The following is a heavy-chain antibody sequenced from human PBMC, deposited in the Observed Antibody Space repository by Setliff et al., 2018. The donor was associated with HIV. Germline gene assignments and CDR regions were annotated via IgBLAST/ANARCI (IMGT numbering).Heavy chain of an antibody. Sequence: ASVKVSCKASGYSFTNHDINWERQSPGQGLEWMGWMNPDSGNTFYAQKFKGRVTMTRDTSTNTAYTELSSLTSDDTAVYFCARGSMSMVMFILVSAFDIWGQGTLVTVSS. J-gene: IGHJ3*02. D-gene: IGHD2-21*01. V-gene: IGHV1-8*02. CDR1: GYSFTNHD. CDR3: ARGSMSMVMFILVSAFDI. CDR2: MNPDSGNT.